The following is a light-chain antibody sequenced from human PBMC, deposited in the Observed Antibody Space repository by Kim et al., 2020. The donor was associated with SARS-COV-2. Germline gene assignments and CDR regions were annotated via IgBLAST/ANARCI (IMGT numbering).Light chain of an antibody. J-gene: IGKJ3*01. Sequence: DIQMTQSPSTLSASVGDRVTITCRASQSISSWLAWYQQKPGKAPKLLIYKASSLESGVPSRFSGSGSGTEFTLTISSLQPDDFATYYCKQNNSYCSISFGPGSKVDIK. V-gene: IGKV1-5*03. CDR3: KQNNSYCSIS. CDR2: KAS. CDR1: QSISSW.